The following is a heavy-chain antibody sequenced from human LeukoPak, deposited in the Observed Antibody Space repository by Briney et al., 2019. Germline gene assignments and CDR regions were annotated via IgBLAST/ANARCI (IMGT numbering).Heavy chain of an antibody. CDR3: ARGGYYYDSRGYYVFDY. J-gene: IGHJ4*02. CDR2: IPYDGSNK. V-gene: IGHV3-30*02. Sequence: RGSLRLSCAASAFTFSSCGMHWVRQAPGKGLEWVAFIPYDGSNKYYADSVKGRFTISRDNSKNTLYLQMNSLRAEDTALYYCARGGYYYDSRGYYVFDYWGQGTLVTVSS. CDR1: AFTFSSCG. D-gene: IGHD3-22*01.